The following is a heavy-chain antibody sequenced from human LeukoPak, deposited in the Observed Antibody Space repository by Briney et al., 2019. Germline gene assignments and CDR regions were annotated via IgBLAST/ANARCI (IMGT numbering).Heavy chain of an antibody. J-gene: IGHJ5*02. D-gene: IGHD1-26*01. V-gene: IGHV5-51*01. CDR2: IYPGDSDT. Sequence: GESLKISCQGSGYSFTSYWIGWGRQLPGKGLEWMGIIYPGDSDTRYSPSLQGQVTISADKSISTAYLQWSSLKASDTAMYYCARLVGATFNWFDPWGQGTLVTVSS. CDR1: GYSFTSYW. CDR3: ARLVGATFNWFDP.